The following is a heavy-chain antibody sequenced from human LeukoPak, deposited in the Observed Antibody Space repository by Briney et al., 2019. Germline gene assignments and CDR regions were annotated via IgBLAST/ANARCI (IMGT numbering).Heavy chain of an antibody. CDR3: AKSSSGYYSSPSDY. CDR2: ISSSGDTT. Sequence: GGSLRLSCSASGFTFSGSTMRWVRQAPGKGLEFVSAISSSGDTTYYADSVKGRFTISRDSSKSTLHLQMSSLRVDDTAVYYCAKSSSGYYSSPSDYWGQGTLVTVSS. CDR1: GFTFSGST. V-gene: IGHV3-64D*09. D-gene: IGHD3-22*01. J-gene: IGHJ4*02.